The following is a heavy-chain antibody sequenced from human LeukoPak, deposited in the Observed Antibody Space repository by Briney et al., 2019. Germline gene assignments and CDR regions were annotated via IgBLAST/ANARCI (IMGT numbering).Heavy chain of an antibody. V-gene: IGHV3-7*01. CDR3: ARMYSSGWYHYYGMDV. CDR1: GFTFSSYW. J-gene: IGHJ6*02. Sequence: GGSLRLSCAASGFTFSSYWMSWVRQAPGKGLEWVANIKQDGSEKYYVDSVKGRFTISRDNAKNSLYLQMNSLRAEDTAVYYCARMYSSGWYHYYGMDVWGQGTTVTVPS. CDR2: IKQDGSEK. D-gene: IGHD6-19*01.